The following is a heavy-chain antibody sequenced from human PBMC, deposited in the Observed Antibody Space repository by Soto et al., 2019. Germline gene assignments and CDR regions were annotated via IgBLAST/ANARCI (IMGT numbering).Heavy chain of an antibody. V-gene: IGHV1-18*01. J-gene: IGHJ4*02. CDR1: GYTFTSYC. CDR3: ARLGYCSSTSCYEDFDY. CDR2: ISAYNGNT. D-gene: IGHD2-2*01. Sequence: GASVKVSCKASGYTFTSYCISWVRHAPGQGLEWMGWISAYNGNTNYAQKLQGRVTMTTDTSTSTAYMELRSLRSDDTAVYYCARLGYCSSTSCYEDFDYWGQGTLVTVSS.